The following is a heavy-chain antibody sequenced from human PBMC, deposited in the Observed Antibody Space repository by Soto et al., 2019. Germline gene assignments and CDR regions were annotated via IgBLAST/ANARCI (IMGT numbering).Heavy chain of an antibody. CDR2: VYYTGDT. Sequence: QVQLQQSGPRLVKPSETLSLTCTVSSGPSRSYNWGWIRQSPRRGLEWIGYVYYTGDTAYNPSLQGRDTISADTSTNNTSLILSSVTAADTAVYYCVRQGIDYLHGLAAVWGQGTTVTVSS. D-gene: IGHD1-26*01. CDR3: VRQGIDYLHGLAAV. CDR1: SGPSRSYN. V-gene: IGHV4-59*08. J-gene: IGHJ6*02.